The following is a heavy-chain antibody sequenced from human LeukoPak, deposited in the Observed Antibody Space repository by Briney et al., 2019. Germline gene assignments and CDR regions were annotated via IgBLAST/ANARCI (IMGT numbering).Heavy chain of an antibody. Sequence: SETLSLTCAVYGGSFSGYYWSWIRQPPGKGLEWIGSIYYSGSTYYNPSLKSRVTISVDTSKNQFSLKLSSVTAADTAVYYCARRHVLRYFDWFPEIDYWGQGTLVTVSS. CDR2: IYYSGST. V-gene: IGHV4-34*01. CDR3: ARRHVLRYFDWFPEIDY. CDR1: GGSFSGYY. J-gene: IGHJ4*02. D-gene: IGHD3-9*01.